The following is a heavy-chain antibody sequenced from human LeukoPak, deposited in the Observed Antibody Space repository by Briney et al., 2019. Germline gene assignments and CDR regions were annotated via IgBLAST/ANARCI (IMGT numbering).Heavy chain of an antibody. CDR3: TRGPQGRDGYTIDY. D-gene: IGHD5-24*01. CDR1: GGSISSNY. CDR2: IYTSGSTRST. V-gene: IGHV4-4*07. Sequence: SETLSLTCTVSGGSISSNYWSWIRQPAGKGLEWIGRIYTSGSTRSTNYNASLKSRVTMSVDTSKNQFSLKLGSVTAADTAVYYCTRGPQGRDGYTIDYWGQGTLVTVSS. J-gene: IGHJ4*02.